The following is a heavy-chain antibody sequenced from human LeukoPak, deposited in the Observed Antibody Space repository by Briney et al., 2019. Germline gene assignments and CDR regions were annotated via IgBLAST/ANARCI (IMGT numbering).Heavy chain of an antibody. D-gene: IGHD6-13*01. CDR2: ISYDGSNK. J-gene: IGHJ3*02. V-gene: IGHV3-30*03. CDR1: GFTFSSYG. Sequence: PGESLRLSCAASGFTFSSYGMHWVRQAPGKGLEWVAVISYDGSNKYYADSVKGRFTISRDNSKNTLYLQMNSLRAEDTAVYYCAMLYSSSWVEGAFDIWGQGTMVTVSS. CDR3: AMLYSSSWVEGAFDI.